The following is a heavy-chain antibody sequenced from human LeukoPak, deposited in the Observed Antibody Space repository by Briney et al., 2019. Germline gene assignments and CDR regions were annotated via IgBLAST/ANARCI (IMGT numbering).Heavy chain of an antibody. Sequence: GGSLRLSCAASGFTFSSYSMNWVRQAPGKGLEWVSYISSTSSTIYYADSVKGRFTISRDNAKNSLYLQMNSLRAEDTAVYYCARGYTSTWCLGEFDCWGQGTLVTVSS. CDR3: ARGYTSTWCLGEFDC. V-gene: IGHV3-48*01. CDR1: GFTFSSYS. CDR2: ISSTSSTI. D-gene: IGHD6-13*01. J-gene: IGHJ4*02.